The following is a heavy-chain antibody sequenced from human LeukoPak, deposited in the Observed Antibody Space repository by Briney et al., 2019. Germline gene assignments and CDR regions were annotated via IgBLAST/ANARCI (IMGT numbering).Heavy chain of an antibody. Sequence: PGGSLRLSCAASGFTFSSYAMSWVRQAPGKGLEWVSAISGSGGDTYYAGSVKGRFSISRDNSKNTLYLQMYSLRAEDTAVYFCAKELIIQPTGTVAFDIWGQGTMVTVSS. V-gene: IGHV3-23*01. CDR2: ISGSGGDT. J-gene: IGHJ3*02. D-gene: IGHD1-1*01. CDR3: AKELIIQPTGTVAFDI. CDR1: GFTFSSYA.